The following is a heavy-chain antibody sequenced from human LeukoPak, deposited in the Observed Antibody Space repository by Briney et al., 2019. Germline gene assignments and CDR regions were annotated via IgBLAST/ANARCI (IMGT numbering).Heavy chain of an antibody. J-gene: IGHJ4*02. D-gene: IGHD1-26*01. Sequence: KPSETLSLTCTVSGGSVSNNYYAWGWIRQPPGKGLEWIGSFYYSGSTYYNPSLKSRVTMSVDTSKNQFSLKLSSVTAADTAVYYCARGQVGAEFYWGQGTLVTVSS. CDR1: GGSVSNNYYA. CDR3: ARGQVGAEFY. V-gene: IGHV4-39*07. CDR2: FYYSGST.